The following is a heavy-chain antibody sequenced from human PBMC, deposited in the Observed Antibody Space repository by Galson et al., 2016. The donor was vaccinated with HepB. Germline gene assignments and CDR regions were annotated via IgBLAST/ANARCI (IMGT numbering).Heavy chain of an antibody. D-gene: IGHD4-17*01. CDR2: MSYDGSNK. V-gene: IGHV3-30*03. CDR1: GFTFSSYG. Sequence: SLRLSCKASGFTFSSYGMHWVRQAPGKGLEWVAVMSYDGSNKYYADSVKGRFTISRDNSKNTLYLQMNSLRAEDTAVYYCTTDVGMTTVTNLREDYYGMDVWGQGTTVTVSS. CDR3: TTDVGMTTVTNLREDYYGMDV. J-gene: IGHJ6*02.